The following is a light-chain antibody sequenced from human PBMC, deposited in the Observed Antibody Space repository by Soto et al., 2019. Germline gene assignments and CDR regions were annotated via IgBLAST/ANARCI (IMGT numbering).Light chain of an antibody. CDR2: GAS. V-gene: IGKV3-20*01. Sequence: EVVLSQSPGTLSLYPGERATLSCRASQSVSSGYLAWYQQKPGQAPRLLIYGASSRATGIPDRFSGSGSGTEFTLTISSLQSEDFAVYYCQQYNNWPEWTFGQGTKVDI. CDR3: QQYNNWPEWT. CDR1: QSVSSGY. J-gene: IGKJ1*01.